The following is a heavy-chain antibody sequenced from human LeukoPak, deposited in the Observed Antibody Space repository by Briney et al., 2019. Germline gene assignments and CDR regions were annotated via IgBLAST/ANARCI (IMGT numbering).Heavy chain of an antibody. CDR3: ARVSGYSGYDTLDY. CDR2: IRSKAYGGTT. D-gene: IGHD5-12*01. CDR1: GFTFGDYA. V-gene: IGHV3-49*04. J-gene: IGHJ4*02. Sequence: GGSLRLSCTASGFTFGDYAMSWVRQAPGKGLEWVGFIRSKAYGGTTEYAASVKGRFTISRDYSKNTLYLEMNNLRAEDTAVYYCARVSGYSGYDTLDYWGQGTLVTVS.